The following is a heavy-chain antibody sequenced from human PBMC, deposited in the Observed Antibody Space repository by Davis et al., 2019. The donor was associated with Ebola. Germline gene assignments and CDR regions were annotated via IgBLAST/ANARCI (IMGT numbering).Heavy chain of an antibody. CDR1: GGSVSSGGHY. D-gene: IGHD3-3*01. CDR2: ITSTSSYT. Sequence: LSLTCTVSGGSVSSGGHYWSWIRQAPGKGLEWVSYITSTSSYTNYADSVKGRFTISRDNAENSLYLQMNSLRAEDTAVYYCARSSDFWFPYAFDIWGQGTMVTVSS. CDR3: ARSSDFWFPYAFDI. V-gene: IGHV3-11*06. J-gene: IGHJ3*02.